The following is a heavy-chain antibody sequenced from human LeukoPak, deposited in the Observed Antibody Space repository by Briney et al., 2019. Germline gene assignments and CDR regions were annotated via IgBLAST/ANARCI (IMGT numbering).Heavy chain of an antibody. CDR1: GGSFSGYY. CDR3: ARGDGESTVTGPFDY. CDR2: ITHSGST. J-gene: IGHJ4*02. D-gene: IGHD4-17*01. Sequence: PSETLSLTCAVYGGSFSGYYWSWIRQPPGKGLEWIGEITHSGSTNYNPSLKSRVTISVDTSKNQFSLKLSPVTAADTAVYYCARGDGESTVTGPFDYWGQGTLVTVSS. V-gene: IGHV4-34*01.